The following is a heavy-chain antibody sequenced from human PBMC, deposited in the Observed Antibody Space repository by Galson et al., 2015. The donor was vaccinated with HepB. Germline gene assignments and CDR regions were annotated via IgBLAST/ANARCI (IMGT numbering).Heavy chain of an antibody. Sequence: SVKVSCKASGYTFTSYGLSWVRQAPGQGLEWMGWLSGHDGSTNYAQKFQGRVTMTTDTSTSTAYMDLRRLTSDDTAVYYCARDSRQELRFNDYYSYGMDVWGQGTTVIVSS. J-gene: IGHJ6*02. CDR2: LSGHDGST. CDR1: GYTFTSYG. D-gene: IGHD1-7*01. CDR3: ARDSRQELRFNDYYSYGMDV. V-gene: IGHV1-18*01.